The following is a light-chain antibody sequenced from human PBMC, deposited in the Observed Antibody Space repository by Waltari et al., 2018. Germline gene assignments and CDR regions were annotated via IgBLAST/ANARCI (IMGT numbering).Light chain of an antibody. J-gene: IGKJ5*01. V-gene: IGKV3-11*01. CDR3: QQRSAWPLT. Sequence: EIVLTQSPATLSLSPGETATLSCRASQSIGPYLAWYQQTPGQAPRLLIYDASNRATGIPARFIGSGSGTDFTLTISSLEPEDFAVYYCQQRSAWPLTFGQVTRLEIK. CDR1: QSIGPY. CDR2: DAS.